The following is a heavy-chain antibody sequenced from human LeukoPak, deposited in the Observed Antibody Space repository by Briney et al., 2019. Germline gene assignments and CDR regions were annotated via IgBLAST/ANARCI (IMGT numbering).Heavy chain of an antibody. Sequence: SETLSLTCAVYGGSFSGYYWSWIRQPPGKGLEWIGEINHSGSTNYNPSLKSRVTISVDTSKNQFSLKLSSVTAADTAVYYCARGRYIGGYFDYWGQGTLVTVSS. CDR3: ARGRYIGGYFDY. CDR1: GGSFSGYY. V-gene: IGHV4-34*01. D-gene: IGHD1-14*01. CDR2: INHSGST. J-gene: IGHJ4*02.